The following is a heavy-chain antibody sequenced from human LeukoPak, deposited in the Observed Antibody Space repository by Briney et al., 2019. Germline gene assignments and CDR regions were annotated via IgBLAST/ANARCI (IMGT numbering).Heavy chain of an antibody. CDR3: ARGPYSSSWYYFDY. D-gene: IGHD6-13*01. Sequence: GGSLRLSCAASGFTFSSYGMHWVRQAPGKGLEWVSSISSSSSYIYYADSVKGRFTISRDNAKNSLYLQMNSLRAEDTAVYYCARGPYSSSWYYFDYWGQGTLVTVSS. V-gene: IGHV3-21*01. CDR2: ISSSSSYI. J-gene: IGHJ4*02. CDR1: GFTFSSYG.